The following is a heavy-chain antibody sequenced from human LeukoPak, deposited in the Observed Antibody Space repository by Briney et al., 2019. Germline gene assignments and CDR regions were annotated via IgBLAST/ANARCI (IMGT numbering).Heavy chain of an antibody. CDR2: ISWDGGST. J-gene: IGHJ5*02. D-gene: IGHD3-10*01. V-gene: IGHV3-43D*03. CDR1: GFTFSNYN. Sequence: PGGSLRLSCAASGFTFSNYNMNWVRQAPGKGLEWVSLISWDGGSTYYADSVKGRFTISRDNSKNSLYLQMNSLRAEDTALYYCAKSFGELLLNWFDPWGQGTLVTVSS. CDR3: AKSFGELLLNWFDP.